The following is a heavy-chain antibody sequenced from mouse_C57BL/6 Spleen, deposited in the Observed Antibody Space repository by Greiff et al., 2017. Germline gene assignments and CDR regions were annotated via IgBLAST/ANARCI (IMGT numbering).Heavy chain of an antibody. J-gene: IGHJ4*01. D-gene: IGHD3-2*02. V-gene: IGHV1-5*01. Sequence: VQLQQSGTVLARPGASVKMSCKTSGYTFTSYWMHWVKQRPGQGLEWIGAIYPGNSDTSYNQKFKGKAKLTAVTSASTAYMELSSLTTEDSAVYYCTTGYDYDAMDYWGQGTTVTVSS. CDR3: TTGYDYDAMDY. CDR2: IYPGNSDT. CDR1: GYTFTSYW.